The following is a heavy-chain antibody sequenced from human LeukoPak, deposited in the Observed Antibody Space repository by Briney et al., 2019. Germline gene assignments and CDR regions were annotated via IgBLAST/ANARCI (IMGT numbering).Heavy chain of an antibody. V-gene: IGHV3-23*01. D-gene: IGHD1-7*01. CDR2: ISGSGTGT. CDR3: AKEGGTGTRFDY. Sequence: QPGGSLRLSCAASGFTFSSSAMSWVRQAPGKGLYWVSAISGSGTGTYYADSVKGRFTISRDNSKNTLYLQMNSLRAEDTAVYYCAKEGGTGTRFDYWGQGTPVTVSS. CDR1: GFTFSSSA. J-gene: IGHJ4*02.